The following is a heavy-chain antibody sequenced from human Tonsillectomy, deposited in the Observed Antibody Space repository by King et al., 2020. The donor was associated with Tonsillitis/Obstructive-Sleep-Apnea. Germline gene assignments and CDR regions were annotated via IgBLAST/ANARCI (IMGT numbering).Heavy chain of an antibody. D-gene: IGHD3-3*01. CDR1: GFTFIDHY. V-gene: IGHV3-72*01. J-gene: IGHJ4*02. Sequence: VQLVQSGGGLVQPGGSLRLSCAASGFTFIDHYMDWVRQAPGKGLEWVGRTRNKANSYTTEYAASVKGRFTISRDDSKNSLYLQMNSLKTEDTAVYYCARGQIIITIFGVVIKGLDYWGQGTLVTVSS. CDR2: TRNKANSYTT. CDR3: ARGQIIITIFGVVIKGLDY.